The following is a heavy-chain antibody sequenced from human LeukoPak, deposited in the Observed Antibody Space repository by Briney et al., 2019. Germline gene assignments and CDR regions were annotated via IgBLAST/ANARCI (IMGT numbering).Heavy chain of an antibody. CDR1: GFTFSSYS. CDR2: ISRSSNYK. V-gene: IGHV3-21*01. CDR3: ASSRYDSSGYYGIIGY. Sequence: GGSLRLSFAASGFTFSSYSMNWVRQAPGKGLEWVSSISRSSNYKYYPDSVKGRFTISRDNAKNSLYLQMNSLRAEDTALYYCASSRYDSSGYYGIIGYWGQGTLVTVSS. D-gene: IGHD3-22*01. J-gene: IGHJ4*02.